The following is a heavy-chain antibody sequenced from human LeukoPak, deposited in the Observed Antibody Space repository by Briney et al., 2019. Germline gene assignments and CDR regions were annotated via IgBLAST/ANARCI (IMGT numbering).Heavy chain of an antibody. D-gene: IGHD6-13*01. Sequence: SQTLSLTCAISGDSVSSNSAAWNWIRQSPSRGLEWLGRTYYRSKWFNDYAVYVKSRITINPDTSKNQFSLQLNSVTPEDTAVYYCARAAAAKGAFDYWGQGTLVTVSS. CDR1: GDSVSSNSAA. CDR2: TYYRSKWFN. J-gene: IGHJ4*02. V-gene: IGHV6-1*01. CDR3: ARAAAAKGAFDY.